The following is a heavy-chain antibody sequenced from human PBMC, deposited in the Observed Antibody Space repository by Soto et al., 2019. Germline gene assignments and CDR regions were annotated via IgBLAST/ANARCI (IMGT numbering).Heavy chain of an antibody. CDR1: GVAIRGSSYY. CDR3: ARGGVDRVATIYSYYYMAV. D-gene: IGHD5-12*01. J-gene: IGHJ6*03. V-gene: IGHV4-39*01. CDR2: IYYSGST. Sequence: PSETLSLTCTVSGVAIRGSSYYWGWIRQPPGKGLEWIGSIYYSGSTYYNPSLKSRVTIFVDTSKNQFSLNLSSVTAADTAVYYCARGGVDRVATIYSYYYMAVWGKGTTVTAFS.